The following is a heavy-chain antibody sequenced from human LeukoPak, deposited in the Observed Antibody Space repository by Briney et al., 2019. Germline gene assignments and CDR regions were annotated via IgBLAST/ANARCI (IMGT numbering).Heavy chain of an antibody. CDR1: GFTFDDYA. V-gene: IGHV3-9*01. CDR2: ISWNSGSI. CDR3: AKSGGSWYTKGPHFDY. D-gene: IGHD6-13*01. J-gene: IGHJ4*02. Sequence: GGSLRLSCAASGFTFDDYAMHWVRQAPGKGLEWVSGISWNSGSIGCADSVKGRFTISRDNAKNSLYLQMNSLRAEDTALYYCAKSGGSWYTKGPHFDYWGQGTLVTVSS.